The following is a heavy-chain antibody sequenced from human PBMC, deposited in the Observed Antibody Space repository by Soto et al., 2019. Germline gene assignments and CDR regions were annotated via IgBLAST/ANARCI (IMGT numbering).Heavy chain of an antibody. J-gene: IGHJ6*02. CDR3: ARDLQSYDILTGYRYGMDV. D-gene: IGHD3-9*01. CDR1: GYTFTSYA. V-gene: IGHV1-3*01. Sequence: QVQLVQSGAEVKKPGASVKVSCKASGYTFTSYAMHWVRQAPGQRLEWMGWINAGNGNTKYSQKFQGRVTITRDTSASTAYMELSSLRSEDTAVYYSARDLQSYDILTGYRYGMDVWGQGTTVTVSS. CDR2: INAGNGNT.